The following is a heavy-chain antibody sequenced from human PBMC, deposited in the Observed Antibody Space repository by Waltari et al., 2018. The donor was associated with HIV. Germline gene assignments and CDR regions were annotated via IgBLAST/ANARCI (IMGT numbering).Heavy chain of an antibody. Sequence: EVQLVESGGGLVQPGGSLSLSCEASGFSLIQYSRHWVRQAPGKGLEWVSYISSGSSARYYADSLKGRFTISRDNAKNSLYLQMYSLRPEDTAVYYCARDGDRRDFDYWGQGTLVTVSS. CDR2: ISSGSSAR. D-gene: IGHD2-21*02. J-gene: IGHJ4*02. CDR3: ARDGDRRDFDY. V-gene: IGHV3-48*01. CDR1: GFSLIQYS.